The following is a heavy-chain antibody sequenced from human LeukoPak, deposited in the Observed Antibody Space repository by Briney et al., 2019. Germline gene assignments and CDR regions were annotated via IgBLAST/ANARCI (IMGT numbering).Heavy chain of an antibody. CDR2: ISYDGSNK. CDR1: GFTFSSYA. Sequence: RSGGSLRLSCAASGFTFSSYAMHWVRRAPGKGLEWVAVISYDGSNKYYADSVKGRFTISRDNSKNTLYLQMNSLRAEDTAVYYCARSTYYYDSSGYNYWGQGTLVTVSS. CDR3: ARSTYYYDSSGYNY. D-gene: IGHD3-22*01. J-gene: IGHJ4*02. V-gene: IGHV3-30-3*01.